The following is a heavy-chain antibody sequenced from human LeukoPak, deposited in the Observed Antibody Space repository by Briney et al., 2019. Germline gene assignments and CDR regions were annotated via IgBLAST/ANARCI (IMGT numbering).Heavy chain of an antibody. V-gene: IGHV3-64*01. CDR2: ISSNGGST. D-gene: IGHD3-9*01. CDR1: GFTFSSYA. Sequence: GGSLGLSCAASGFTFSSYAMHWVRQAPGKGLEYVSAISSNGGSTYYANSVKGRFTISRDNSKNTLYLQMGSLRAEDMAVYYCARDSSTGYSRSNWFDPWGQGTLVTVSS. J-gene: IGHJ5*02. CDR3: ARDSSTGYSRSNWFDP.